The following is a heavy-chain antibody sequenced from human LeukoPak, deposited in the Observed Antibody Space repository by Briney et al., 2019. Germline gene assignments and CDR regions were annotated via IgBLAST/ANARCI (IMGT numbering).Heavy chain of an antibody. CDR3: ARDAPTYSGSYGRVY. D-gene: IGHD1-26*01. J-gene: IGHJ4*02. CDR2: IYTSGST. Sequence: SQTLCLTCTVSGGSISSGSYYWSWIRQPAGKGLEWIGRIYTSGSTNYNPSLKSRVTISVDTSKNQFSLKLSSVTAADTAVYYCARDAPTYSGSYGRVYWGQGTLVTVSS. V-gene: IGHV4-61*02. CDR1: GGSISSGSYY.